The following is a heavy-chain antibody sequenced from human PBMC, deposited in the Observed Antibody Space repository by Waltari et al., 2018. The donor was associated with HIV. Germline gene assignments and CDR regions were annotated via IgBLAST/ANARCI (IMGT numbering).Heavy chain of an antibody. CDR1: GYSFTSYW. V-gene: IGHV5-51*01. J-gene: IGHJ3*02. CDR3: ARIGLDGIVGAKYAFDI. Sequence: VQLVQSGAEVKKPGESLRISCKGSGYSFTSYWLGWVRQRPGKGLEWLGIIYPGDSDTRYSPSFQGQVTISADKSISTAYLQWSSLKASDTAMYYCARIGLDGIVGAKYAFDIWGQGTMVTVSS. CDR2: IYPGDSDT. D-gene: IGHD1-26*01.